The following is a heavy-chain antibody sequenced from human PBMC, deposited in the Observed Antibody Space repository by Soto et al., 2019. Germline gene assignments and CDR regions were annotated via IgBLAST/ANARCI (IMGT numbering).Heavy chain of an antibody. CDR1: GGTFTTSS. Sequence: QVQLVQSGAEVKKPGSSVKVSCKASGGTFTTSSINWVRQAPGQRPEWMGNILPIFGTADYAQKFQDRVTFTSDKYTNTAYMELRSLLSEDTAVYYCARGNEYGGNSDAFDIWGQGTVVTVSS. CDR3: ARGNEYGGNSDAFDI. V-gene: IGHV1-69*14. CDR2: ILPIFGTA. J-gene: IGHJ3*02. D-gene: IGHD4-17*01.